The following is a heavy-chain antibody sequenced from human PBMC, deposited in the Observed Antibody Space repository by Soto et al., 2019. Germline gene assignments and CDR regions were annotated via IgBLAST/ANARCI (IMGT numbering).Heavy chain of an antibody. CDR2: ISDSGHNV. V-gene: IGHV3-23*01. CDR1: GFPFSKFA. CDR3: AEQFVDV. J-gene: IGHJ6*02. Sequence: HPGGSLRLSCAASGFPFSKFAMNWVRLPPGKGLEWVSGISDSGHNVVYAESVRGRFTISRDNSKNILYLQMDRLTVDDSAVYFCAEQFVDVWGQGTTVTVSS.